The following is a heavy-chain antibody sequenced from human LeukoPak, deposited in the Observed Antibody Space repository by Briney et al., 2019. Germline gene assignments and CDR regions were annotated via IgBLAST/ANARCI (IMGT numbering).Heavy chain of an antibody. J-gene: IGHJ4*02. V-gene: IGHV3-21*01. CDR1: GFTFSSYS. Sequence: GGSLRLSCAASGFTFSSYSMNWVRQAPGKGLEWVSSISSSSYIYYADSVKGRFTISRDNAKNSLYLQMNSLRAEDTAVYYCARGLKGYCSSTSCDDYWGQGTLVTVSS. D-gene: IGHD2-2*01. CDR2: ISSSSYI. CDR3: ARGLKGYCSSTSCDDY.